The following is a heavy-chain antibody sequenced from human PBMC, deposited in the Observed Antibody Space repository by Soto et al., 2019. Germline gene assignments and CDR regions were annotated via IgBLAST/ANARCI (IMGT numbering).Heavy chain of an antibody. CDR1: GGSISSSSYY. V-gene: IGHV4-39*07. D-gene: IGHD4-17*01. J-gene: IGHJ4*02. CDR2: IYYSGST. Sequence: SETLSLTCTVSGGSISSSSYYWGWIRQPPGKGLEWIGNIYYSGSTYYNPSLKSRVTISVDRSKNQFSLKLSSVTAADTAVYYCARSTRTVTTFDYWGQGTLVTVSS. CDR3: ARSTRTVTTFDY.